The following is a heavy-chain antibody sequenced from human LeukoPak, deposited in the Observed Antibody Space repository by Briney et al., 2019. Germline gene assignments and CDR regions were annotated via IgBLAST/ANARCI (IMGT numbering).Heavy chain of an antibody. J-gene: IGHJ4*02. CDR1: GGSISSSSYY. V-gene: IGHV4-39*07. Sequence: SETLSLTCTVSGGSISSSSYYWGWIRQPPGKGLEWIGSIYYSGSTYYNPPLKSRVTISVDTSKNQFSLKLSSVTAADTALYYCARQMATILDGILDYWGQGTLVTVSS. CDR3: ARQMATILDGILDY. CDR2: IYYSGST. D-gene: IGHD5-24*01.